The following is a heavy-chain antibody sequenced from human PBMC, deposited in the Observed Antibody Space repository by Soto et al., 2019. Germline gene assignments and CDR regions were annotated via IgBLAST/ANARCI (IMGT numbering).Heavy chain of an antibody. V-gene: IGHV4-31*03. CDR2: FYHTGKT. Sequence: PSDTLSLTCTVSGDALYISGYYWTWIRQHPGKGLEWIGYFYHTGKTYYNPSLESRVTMSVDTPKNQFSLKLASVTAADTAVYYCARDSSSTANWIDPWGQGTLVTVSS. D-gene: IGHD2-2*01. J-gene: IGHJ5*02. CDR3: ARDSSSTANWIDP. CDR1: GDALYISGYY.